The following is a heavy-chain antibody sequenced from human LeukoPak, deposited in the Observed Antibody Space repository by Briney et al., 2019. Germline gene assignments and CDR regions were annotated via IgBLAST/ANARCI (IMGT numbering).Heavy chain of an antibody. J-gene: IGHJ4*02. V-gene: IGHV3-7*01. CDR3: ARDRDFCTIQYYFDY. D-gene: IGHD3-3*01. CDR1: GFTFSSYW. Sequence: PGGSLRLSCAASGFTFSSYWRSWVRQAPGKELEWVANIKQDGSEKYYVDSVKGRFTISRDNAKNSLYLQMNSLRAEDTAVYYCARDRDFCTIQYYFDYWGQGTLVTVSS. CDR2: IKQDGSEK.